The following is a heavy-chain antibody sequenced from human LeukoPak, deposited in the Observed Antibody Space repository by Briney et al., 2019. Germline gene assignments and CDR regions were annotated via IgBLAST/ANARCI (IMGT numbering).Heavy chain of an antibody. D-gene: IGHD3-3*01. V-gene: IGHV1-69*13. CDR3: AKDEARITIIGVVTPQKRWYNWFDP. CDR2: IIPIFGTA. CDR1: GGTFSSYA. Sequence: GASVKVSCKASGGTFSSYAISWVRQAPGQGLEWMGGIIPIFGTANYAQKFQGRVTITADESTSTAYMELSSLRSEDTAVYYCAKDEARITIIGVVTPQKRWYNWFDPWGQGTLVTVSS. J-gene: IGHJ5*02.